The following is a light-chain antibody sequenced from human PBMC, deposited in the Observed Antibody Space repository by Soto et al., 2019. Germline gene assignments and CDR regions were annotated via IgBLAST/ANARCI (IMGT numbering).Light chain of an antibody. CDR3: AAWDDSLSGVV. J-gene: IGLJ2*01. CDR2: RSN. CDR1: SSNIGSNY. Sequence: QSVLTQPPSASGTPGQRVTISCSGSSSNIGSNYAYWYQQLPGTAPKLLIYRSNQRPSGVPDRFSGSKSGTSASLAISGLRSEDEADYYCAAWDDSLSGVVFGGGTKLTVL. V-gene: IGLV1-47*01.